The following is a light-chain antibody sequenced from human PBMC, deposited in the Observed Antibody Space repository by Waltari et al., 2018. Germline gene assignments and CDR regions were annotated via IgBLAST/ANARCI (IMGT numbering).Light chain of an antibody. Sequence: QSVLTQPPSASGTPGQRVAISCSVRFSTIESNTVNWYQQLPGTAPKLLIHSDNQRPSGVPDRFSGSNSGTSASLAISGLQSEDEADYYGAAWDDSLNGIVFGGGTKLTVL. J-gene: IGLJ2*01. V-gene: IGLV1-44*01. CDR2: SDN. CDR1: FSTIESNT. CDR3: AAWDDSLNGIV.